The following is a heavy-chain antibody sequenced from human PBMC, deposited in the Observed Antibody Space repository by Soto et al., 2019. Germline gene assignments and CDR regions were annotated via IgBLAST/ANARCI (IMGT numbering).Heavy chain of an antibody. D-gene: IGHD3-22*01. J-gene: IGHJ3*02. V-gene: IGHV5-10-1*01. CDR3: AIWVLEGYDSCSWDI. CDR1: GYSFPSFC. CDR2: IEPSDSYT. Sequence: ESLKISCKGSGYSFPSFCISWVRQMPGKGLEWKGRIEPSDSYTNYSPSFQGHVTNAADKTISTDYQQWSSLKASDTAIYYCAIWVLEGYDSCSWDIWGQGTMVTVSS.